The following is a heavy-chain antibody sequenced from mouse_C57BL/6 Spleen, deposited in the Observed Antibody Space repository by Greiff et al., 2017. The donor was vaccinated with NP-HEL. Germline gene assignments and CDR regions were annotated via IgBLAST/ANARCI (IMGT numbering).Heavy chain of an antibody. CDR1: GYTFTSYW. CDR2: IYPGSGST. J-gene: IGHJ3*01. V-gene: IGHV1-55*01. D-gene: IGHD1-1*01. Sequence: VQLQQSGAELVKPGASVKMSCKASGYTFTSYWITWVKQRPGPGLEWIGDIYPGSGSTNYNEKFKSKATLTVDTSSSTAYMQLSSLTSEDSAVYYCAREDYYGSSYGFAYWGQGTLVTVSA. CDR3: AREDYYGSSYGFAY.